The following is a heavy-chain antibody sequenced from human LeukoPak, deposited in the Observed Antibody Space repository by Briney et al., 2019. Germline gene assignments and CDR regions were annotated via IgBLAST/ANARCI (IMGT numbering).Heavy chain of an antibody. D-gene: IGHD3-22*01. CDR2: MYYSGST. Sequence: SETLSLTCSVSGGSVSSGDYYWSWIRQPPGKGLEWIGYMYYSGSTYYSPSLKSRVTISVDTSKNQFSLKLSSVTAADTAVYYCARLLVGVITTHSGDCWGQGTLVTVSS. CDR1: GGSVSSGDYY. J-gene: IGHJ4*02. CDR3: ARLLVGVITTHSGDC. V-gene: IGHV4-30-4*01.